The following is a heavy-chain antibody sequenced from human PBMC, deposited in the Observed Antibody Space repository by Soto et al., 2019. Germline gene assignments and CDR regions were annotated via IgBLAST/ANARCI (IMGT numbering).Heavy chain of an antibody. D-gene: IGHD3-16*01. CDR1: GFTFNSYG. Sequence: PGGSLRLSCAASGFTFNSYGMHWVRQGPGNGLEWVAFISYDSTKTYYADSVKGRFTISRDNSNSALYVQMNSLTGEDTAVYYSPRRRRACSAPLFSTFGVGSDGTTVTV. V-gene: IGHV3-30*03. CDR3: PRRRRACSAPLFSTFGV. J-gene: IGHJ6*02. CDR2: ISYDSTKT.